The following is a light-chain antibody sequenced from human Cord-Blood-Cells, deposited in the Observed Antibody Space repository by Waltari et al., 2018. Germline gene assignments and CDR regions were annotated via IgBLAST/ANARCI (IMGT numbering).Light chain of an antibody. CDR1: SSDVGGYNY. CDR2: EVS. Sequence: ISCTGTSSDVGGYNYVSWYQQHPGKAPKLMIYEVSKRPSGVPDRFSGSKSGNTASLTVSGLQAEDEADYYCSSYAGSNVVFGGGTKLTVL. J-gene: IGLJ2*01. V-gene: IGLV2-8*01. CDR3: SSYAGSNVV.